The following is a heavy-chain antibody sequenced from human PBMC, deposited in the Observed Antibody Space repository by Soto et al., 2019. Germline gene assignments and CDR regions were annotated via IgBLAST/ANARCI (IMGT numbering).Heavy chain of an antibody. Sequence: KTSETLSLTCAVYGGSFSGYYWSWIRQPPGKGLEWIGEINHSGSTNYNPSLKSRVTISVDTSKNQFSLKLSSVTAADTAVYYCARVPASYSGSYYGGPQTRVNWFDPWGQGTLVTVSS. CDR3: ARVPASYSGSYYGGPQTRVNWFDP. V-gene: IGHV4-34*01. D-gene: IGHD1-26*01. J-gene: IGHJ5*02. CDR1: GGSFSGYY. CDR2: INHSGST.